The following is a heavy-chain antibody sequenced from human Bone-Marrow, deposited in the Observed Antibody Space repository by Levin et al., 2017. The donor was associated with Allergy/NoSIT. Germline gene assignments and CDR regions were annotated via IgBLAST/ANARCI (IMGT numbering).Heavy chain of an antibody. D-gene: IGHD3-9*01. Sequence: SETLSLTCTVSGGSISSSSYYWGWIRQPPGKGLEWIGSIYYSGSTYYNPSLKSRVTISVDTSKNQFSLKLSSVTAADTAVYYCAAGLPYYDILTGYYIAYWGQGTLVTVSS. CDR2: IYYSGST. CDR1: GGSISSSSYY. V-gene: IGHV4-39*01. CDR3: AAGLPYYDILTGYYIAY. J-gene: IGHJ4*02.